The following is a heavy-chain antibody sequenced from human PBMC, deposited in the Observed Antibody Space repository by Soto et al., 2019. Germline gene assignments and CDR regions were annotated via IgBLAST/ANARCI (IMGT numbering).Heavy chain of an antibody. Sequence: SETLSLTCTVSGGSISSGGYYWSWIRQHPGKGLEWIGYIYYSGSTYYNPSLKSRVTISVDTSKNQLSLKLSSVTAADTAVYYCARDKGGGSGWAGNPGAFDIWGQGTMVTVSS. D-gene: IGHD6-19*01. CDR3: ARDKGGGSGWAGNPGAFDI. CDR2: IYYSGST. CDR1: GGSISSGGYY. V-gene: IGHV4-31*03. J-gene: IGHJ3*02.